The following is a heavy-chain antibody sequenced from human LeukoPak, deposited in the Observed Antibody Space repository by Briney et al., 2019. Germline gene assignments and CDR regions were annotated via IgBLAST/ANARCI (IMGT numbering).Heavy chain of an antibody. Sequence: GGSLRLPCAASGFTVSSNYMTWVRQAPGKGLEWVSVIYGGGSTYYADSVKARFTITRDNSKNTLYLQVNSLRAEDTAVYYCARESYRDYGDHQSAFDIWGQGTMITVSS. J-gene: IGHJ3*02. CDR2: IYGGGST. D-gene: IGHD4-17*01. CDR1: GFTVSSNY. V-gene: IGHV3-53*01. CDR3: ARESYRDYGDHQSAFDI.